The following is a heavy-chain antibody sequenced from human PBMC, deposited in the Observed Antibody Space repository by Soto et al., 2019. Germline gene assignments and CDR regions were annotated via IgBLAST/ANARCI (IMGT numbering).Heavy chain of an antibody. CDR3: ARDSRSGYYLDY. CDR2: IYPSGGT. J-gene: IGHJ4*02. CDR1: GDSISSGGYS. D-gene: IGHD3-22*01. V-gene: IGHV4-30-2*01. Sequence: QLQLQESGSGLVKPSQTLSLTCAVSGDSISSGGYSWNWIRQPPGKGLEWIGYIYPSGGTDYNPSLKSRVTSTVDSSNNQFSLKLSSVTAADTAVYYCARDSRSGYYLDYWGQGTLVTVSS.